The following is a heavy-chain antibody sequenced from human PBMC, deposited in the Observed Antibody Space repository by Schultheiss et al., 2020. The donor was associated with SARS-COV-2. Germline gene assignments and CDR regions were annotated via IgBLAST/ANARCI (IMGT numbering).Heavy chain of an antibody. J-gene: IGHJ6*03. Sequence: GGSLRLSCAASGFTFSSYSMNWVRQAPGKGLEWVAVISYDGSNKYYADSVKGRFTISRDNSKNTLYLQMNSLRAEDTAVYYCATLDIVVVPAARYYYMDVWGKGTTVTVSS. CDR1: GFTFSSYS. V-gene: IGHV3-30*03. D-gene: IGHD2-2*01. CDR2: ISYDGSNK. CDR3: ATLDIVVVPAARYYYMDV.